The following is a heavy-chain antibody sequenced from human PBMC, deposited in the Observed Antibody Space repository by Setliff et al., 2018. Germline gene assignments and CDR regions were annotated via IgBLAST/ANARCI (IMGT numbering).Heavy chain of an antibody. D-gene: IGHD1-26*01. CDR2: IHYLGPT. J-gene: IGHJ4*02. V-gene: IGHV4-39*01. Sequence: SETLSLTCTVSGASISSGTYYWGWIRQPPGKGLEWIGRIHYLGPTYSNASLASRLTISVDTSKNQVSLRLVSVTAADTAIYYCGRHLGPWDPVDFWGQGTLVTVS. CDR1: GASISSGTYY. CDR3: GRHLGPWDPVDF.